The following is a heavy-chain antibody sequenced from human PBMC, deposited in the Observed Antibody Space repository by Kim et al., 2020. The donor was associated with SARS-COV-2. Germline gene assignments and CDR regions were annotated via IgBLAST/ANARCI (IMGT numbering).Heavy chain of an antibody. Sequence: GGSLRLSCAASGFTFDDYAMHSVRQAPGKGLEWVSGISWNSGSIGYADSVKGRFTISRDNAKNSLYLQMNSLRAEDTALYYCAKDNCSGGSCYWFDYWGQGTLVTVSS. V-gene: IGHV3-9*01. CDR1: GFTFDDYA. CDR2: ISWNSGSI. D-gene: IGHD2-15*01. J-gene: IGHJ4*02. CDR3: AKDNCSGGSCYWFDY.